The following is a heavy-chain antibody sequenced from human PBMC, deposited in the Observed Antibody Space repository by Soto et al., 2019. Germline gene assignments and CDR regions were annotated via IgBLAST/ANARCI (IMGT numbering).Heavy chain of an antibody. D-gene: IGHD3-10*01. V-gene: IGHV4-61*08. CDR1: GVSIDSGDYY. CDR2: FYYSGTT. CDR3: ARARRGEYSLAY. Sequence: SVTLSLTCPVSGVSIDSGDYYLGWKRPTPGKGLEWIGYFYYSGTTNYTPPLKIRATIPEDTSKTQFSLKLGSGPAADTPVYYWARARRGEYSLAYLVQG. J-gene: IGHJ4*02.